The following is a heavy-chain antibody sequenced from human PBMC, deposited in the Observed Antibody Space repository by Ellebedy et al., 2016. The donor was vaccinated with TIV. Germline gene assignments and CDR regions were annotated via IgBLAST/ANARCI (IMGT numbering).Heavy chain of an antibody. Sequence: ASVKVSCKASGYTFSSYGMSWVRQAPGQGLEWMGWISANNGNTNSAPKFQERVTITRDVSTSTVYMELSSLRSEDTGVYYCAADPEYSSSSWFDYWGQGTLVTVSS. J-gene: IGHJ4*02. CDR1: GYTFSSYG. V-gene: IGHV1-18*01. CDR2: ISANNGNT. D-gene: IGHD6-6*01. CDR3: AADPEYSSSSWFDY.